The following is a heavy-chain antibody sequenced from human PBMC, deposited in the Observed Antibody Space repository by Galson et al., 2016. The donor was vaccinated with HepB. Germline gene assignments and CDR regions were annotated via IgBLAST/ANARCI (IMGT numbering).Heavy chain of an antibody. CDR3: AKDGGGWTDVRLDW. V-gene: IGHV3-33*06. CDR2: IWFDGSKE. J-gene: IGHJ4*02. D-gene: IGHD6-19*01. Sequence: SLRLSCAASGFTFSRKGLHWVRQAPGKGLEWVADIWFDGSKEYYTDSVKGRFTISRDNSKNTVYLEMNSLRVEDTAVYHCAKDGGGWTDVRLDWWGQGALVTVSS. CDR1: GFTFSRKG.